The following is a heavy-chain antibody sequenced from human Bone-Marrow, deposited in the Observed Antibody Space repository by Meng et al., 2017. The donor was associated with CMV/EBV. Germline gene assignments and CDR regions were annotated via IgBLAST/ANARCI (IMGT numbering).Heavy chain of an antibody. V-gene: IGHV1-69*05. D-gene: IGHD2-2*01. CDR2: IIPIFGTA. CDR1: GGTFSSYA. CDR3: ARDIIVPAIGPYYYNYYGMNV. J-gene: IGHJ6*02. Sequence: SVKVSCKASGGTFSSYAISWVRQAPGQGLEWMGGIIPIFGTANYAQKFQGRVTITTDESTSTAYMELSSLRSEDTAVYYCARDIIVPAIGPYYYNYYGMNVWGQGTTVTVSS.